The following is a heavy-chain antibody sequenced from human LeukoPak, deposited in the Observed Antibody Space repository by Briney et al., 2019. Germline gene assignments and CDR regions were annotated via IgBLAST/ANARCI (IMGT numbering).Heavy chain of an antibody. CDR2: INHSGST. CDR1: GGSFSGYY. CDR3: ARGAPKRWFDP. Sequence: SETLSLTCAVYGGSFSGYYWSWLRQPPGKGLEWIGEINHSGSTNYNPSLKSRVTISVDTSKNQFSLKLSSVTAADTAVYYCARGAPKRWFDPWGQGTLVTVSS. V-gene: IGHV4-34*01. J-gene: IGHJ5*02.